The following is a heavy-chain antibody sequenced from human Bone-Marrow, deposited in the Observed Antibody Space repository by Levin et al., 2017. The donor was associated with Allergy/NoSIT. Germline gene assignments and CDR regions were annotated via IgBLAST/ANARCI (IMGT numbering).Heavy chain of an antibody. Sequence: TGGSLRLSCAASGFTFSGYHMHWVRQAPGKGLDWLSYITSSNSGSDTISYADSVKGRFTISRDNSKNSLYLQMNSLRVEDTAVYYCARDLSPGGWTTHAFDFWGQGTMVTVSS. D-gene: IGHD6-19*01. CDR2: ITSSNSGSDTI. CDR3: ARDLSPGGWTTHAFDF. V-gene: IGHV3-48*01. J-gene: IGHJ3*01. CDR1: GFTFSGYH.